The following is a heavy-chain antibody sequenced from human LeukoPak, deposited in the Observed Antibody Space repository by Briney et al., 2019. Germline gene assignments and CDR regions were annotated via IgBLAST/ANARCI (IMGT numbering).Heavy chain of an antibody. D-gene: IGHD6-19*01. V-gene: IGHV3-30*18. CDR2: ISYDGSDK. CDR3: AKPRAYKAVAGTPRD. J-gene: IGHJ4*02. Sequence: GGSLRLSCAASGITLRSYGMHWVRQAPGKGLEWVAVISYDGSDKYYADSVKGRFTISRDNSKNTLYLQMNSLRAEDTAVYYCAKPRAYKAVAGTPRDWGQGTLVTVSS. CDR1: GITLRSYG.